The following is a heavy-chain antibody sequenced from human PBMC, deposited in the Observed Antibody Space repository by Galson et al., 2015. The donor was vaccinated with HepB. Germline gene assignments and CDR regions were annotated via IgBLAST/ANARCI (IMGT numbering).Heavy chain of an antibody. CDR2: IDWDDDT. V-gene: IGHV2-70*11. CDR3: ARRFDYYDIDV. J-gene: IGHJ6*02. CDR1: GFSLITSGMC. Sequence: ALVKPTQTLTLTCTFSGFSLITSGMCVNWIRQRPGKALEWLARIDWDDDTYYSTSLKARLTVSKDTSKNQVVLTMTNVDPADTGTYYCARRFDYYDIDVWGQGTTVTVSS.